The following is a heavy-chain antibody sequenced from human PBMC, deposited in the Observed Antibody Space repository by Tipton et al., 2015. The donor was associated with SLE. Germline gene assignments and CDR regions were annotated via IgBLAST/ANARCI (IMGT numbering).Heavy chain of an antibody. D-gene: IGHD2-15*01. V-gene: IGHV4-61*01. CDR1: GGSISSGSHY. Sequence: LRLSCTFSGGSISSGSHYWSWIRQPPGKGLEWIGYIYYSGSTNYNPSLKSRVTISVDTSKNQFSLKLSSVTAADTAVYYCARAGYCSGGSCYHDYWGQGTLVTVSS. J-gene: IGHJ4*02. CDR3: ARAGYCSGGSCYHDY. CDR2: IYYSGST.